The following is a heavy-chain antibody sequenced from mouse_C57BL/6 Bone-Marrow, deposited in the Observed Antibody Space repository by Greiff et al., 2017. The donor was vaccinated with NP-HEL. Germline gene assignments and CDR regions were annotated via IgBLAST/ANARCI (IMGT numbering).Heavy chain of an antibody. J-gene: IGHJ4*01. CDR3: ARCNYGSSLYAMDY. V-gene: IGHV1-52*01. Sequence: QVQLQQPGAELVRPGSSVKLSCKASGYTFTSYWMHWVKQRPIQGLEWIGNIDPSDSETHYNQKFKDKATLTVDKSSSTAYMQLSSLTSEDSAVYYCARCNYGSSLYAMDYWGQGTSVTVSS. D-gene: IGHD1-1*01. CDR2: IDPSDSET. CDR1: GYTFTSYW.